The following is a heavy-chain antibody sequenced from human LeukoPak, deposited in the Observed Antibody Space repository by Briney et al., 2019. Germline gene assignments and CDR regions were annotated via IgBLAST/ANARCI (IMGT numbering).Heavy chain of an antibody. CDR2: IYSSGST. Sequence: SETLSLTCSVSGASISSGSNYWGWIRQPPGKTLEWIGSIYSSGSTYYNPSLKSRVIIIIDTPKNHFSLTLSSVTAADTAVYYCARDGRYAGATEDYWGQGTLVTVSS. CDR1: GASISSGSNY. CDR3: ARDGRYAGATEDY. D-gene: IGHD1-26*01. V-gene: IGHV4-39*07. J-gene: IGHJ4*02.